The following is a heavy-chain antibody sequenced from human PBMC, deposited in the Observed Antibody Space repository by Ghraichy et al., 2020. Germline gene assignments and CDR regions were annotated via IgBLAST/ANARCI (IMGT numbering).Heavy chain of an antibody. CDR2: IFYSGST. V-gene: IGHV4-59*01. CDR1: GAYIRTYF. J-gene: IGHJ4*02. CDR3: ARMGGYKAPLWY. Sequence: SETLSLTCTVSGAYIRTYFWSWIRHAPGKGLEWIGDIFYSGSTNYNPSLKSRVIISVDASKNQFSLNLSSVTAADTAVYYCARMGGYKAPLWYWGQGTLVAVSS. D-gene: IGHD3-10*01.